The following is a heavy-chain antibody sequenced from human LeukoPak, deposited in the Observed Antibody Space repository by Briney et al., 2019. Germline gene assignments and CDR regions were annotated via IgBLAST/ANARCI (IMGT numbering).Heavy chain of an antibody. CDR1: GYTLTGYF. V-gene: IGHV1-2*02. D-gene: IGHD2-2*01. CDR2: INPGGGGT. Sequence: ASVKDSCKASGYTLTGYFVHWVRPAPGQRREGMGWINPGGGGTNYAQKLQGRVSMTRDTSISTVYMDLSRLTSYDTAVYYCASIAYCTSSSCHFNGFDPWGQGTLVTVSS. J-gene: IGHJ5*02. CDR3: ASIAYCTSSSCHFNGFDP.